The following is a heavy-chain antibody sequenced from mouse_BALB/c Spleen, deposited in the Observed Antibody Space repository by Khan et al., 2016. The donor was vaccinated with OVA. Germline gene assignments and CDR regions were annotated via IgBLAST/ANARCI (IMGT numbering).Heavy chain of an antibody. CDR2: IWGGGSK. V-gene: IGHV2-6-5*01. J-gene: IGHJ4*01. D-gene: IGHD2-10*02. CDR3: AKGVWSYYFALDY. Sequence: VQLVESGPGLVAPSQSLSITCTVSGFSLTDYGVSWIRQPPGKGLEWLGVIWGGGSKYYNSALKSRLSISKDNSKSQVFLKMNSLQTDNTAMYYCAKGVWSYYFALDYWGQGTSVTVSS. CDR1: GFSLTDYG.